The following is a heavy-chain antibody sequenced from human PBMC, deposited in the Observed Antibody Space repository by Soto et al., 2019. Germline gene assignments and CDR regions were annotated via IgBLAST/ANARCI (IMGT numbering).Heavy chain of an antibody. CDR1: GYNFTSYG. Sequence: QVQLVQSGADVKKPGASVKVSCKASGYNFTSYGISWVRQAPGQGIEWMGWISPHNDRTKYARRFQDRVTMTTETPTSTVYMELGSLRSDDTADYYCARDLYYSSGRYFDHDAFDIWGQGTVVTVSS. D-gene: IGHD6-19*01. CDR2: ISPHNDRT. V-gene: IGHV1-18*01. J-gene: IGHJ3*02. CDR3: ARDLYYSSGRYFDHDAFDI.